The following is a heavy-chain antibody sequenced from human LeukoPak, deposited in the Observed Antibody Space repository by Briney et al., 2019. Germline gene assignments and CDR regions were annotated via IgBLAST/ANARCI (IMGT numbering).Heavy chain of an antibody. V-gene: IGHV3-23*01. CDR2: ISGSGDGT. CDR1: GFIFSTND. Sequence: GGSLRLSCAASGFIFSTNDMSWGRQAPGKGLEWVSAISGSGDGTTYDDSVKGRFTISRDNSKNTLYLQMNSLRAEDTAVYYCAKAVGQWSFDLWGRGALVTVSS. CDR3: AKAVGQWSFDL. J-gene: IGHJ2*01.